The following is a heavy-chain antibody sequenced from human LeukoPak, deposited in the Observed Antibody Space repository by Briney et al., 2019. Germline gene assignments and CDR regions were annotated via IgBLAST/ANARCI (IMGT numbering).Heavy chain of an antibody. J-gene: IGHJ4*02. V-gene: IGHV4-34*01. CDR1: GGSFSGYY. D-gene: IGHD3-22*01. Sequence: SETLSLTCAVYGGSFSGYYWSWIRQPPGKGLEWIGEINHSGSTNYNPSLKSRVTISVDTSKNQFSLKLSSVTAADTAVYYCARGIDSSGIHGFDYWGQGTLVTVSS. CDR2: INHSGST. CDR3: ARGIDSSGIHGFDY.